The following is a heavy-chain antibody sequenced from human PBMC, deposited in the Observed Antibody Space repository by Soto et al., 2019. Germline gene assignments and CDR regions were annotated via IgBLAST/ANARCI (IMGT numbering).Heavy chain of an antibody. CDR2: IYHSGST. CDR3: ARGFLDPRGMDV. J-gene: IGHJ6*02. Sequence: SETLSLTCAVSGGSISSGGYSWSWIRQPPGKGLEWIGYIYHSGSTYYNPSLKSRVTISVDRSKNQFSLKLSSVTAADTAVYYCARGFLDPRGMDVWGQGTTVTVSS. D-gene: IGHD3-3*01. CDR1: GGSISSGGYS. V-gene: IGHV4-30-2*01.